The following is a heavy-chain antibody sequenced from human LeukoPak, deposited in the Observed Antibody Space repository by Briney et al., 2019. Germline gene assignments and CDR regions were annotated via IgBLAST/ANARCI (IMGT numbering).Heavy chain of an antibody. V-gene: IGHV3-48*01. J-gene: IGHJ4*02. CDR1: GFTFSSYS. CDR3: ARDTGSTSSYGSDY. CDR2: ISSSSSTI. Sequence: GGSLRLSCAASGFTFSSYSMNWVRQAPGKGLEWVSYISSSSSTIYYADSVKGRFTISRDNAKNSLNLQMNSLRAEDTAVYYCARDTGSTSSYGSDYWGQGTLVTVSS. D-gene: IGHD2-2*01.